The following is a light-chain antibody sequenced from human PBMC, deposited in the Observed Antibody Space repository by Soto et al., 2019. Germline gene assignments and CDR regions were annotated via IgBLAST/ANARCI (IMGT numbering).Light chain of an antibody. Sequence: EIVLTQSPGTLSLSPGERATLSCRASQSFSSNYLAWYQQKPGQAPRLLIYGASSRATGLPDRFSGSGSGTDFTLTISRLEPEEFAVYYGHQYASSSRTFGQGTKVEIK. CDR2: GAS. V-gene: IGKV3-20*01. CDR3: HQYASSSRT. J-gene: IGKJ1*01. CDR1: QSFSSNY.